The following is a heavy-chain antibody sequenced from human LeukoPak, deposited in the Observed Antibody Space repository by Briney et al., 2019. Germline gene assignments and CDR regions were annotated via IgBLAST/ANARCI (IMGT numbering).Heavy chain of an antibody. CDR2: INPGGTWT. D-gene: IGHD3-10*01. J-gene: IGHJ4*02. Sequence: ASVKVSYKASVHTYSRSYMHWVRQAPGQGLEWMGVINPGGTWTSYAQKFRGRITITRDMSTSTDYMELRSLGFEDTAVYYCAREGLVEGSGSYSGYWGQGTLVTVSS. CDR3: AREGLVEGSGSYSGY. V-gene: IGHV1-46*01. CDR1: VHTYSRSY.